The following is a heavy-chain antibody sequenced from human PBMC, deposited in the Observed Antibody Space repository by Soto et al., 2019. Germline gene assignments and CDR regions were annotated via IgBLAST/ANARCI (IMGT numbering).Heavy chain of an antibody. V-gene: IGHV2-26*01. D-gene: IGHD3-16*01. Sequence: QVTLKESGPVLVKPTETLTLTCTVSGFSLSNARMGVSWIRQPPGKALEWLAHIFSNDEKSYSTSLKSRLTISKDTSKSQVVLTMTNMDPVDTATYXXXXXXXXXXYVGNNWFDPWGQGTLV. CDR1: GFSLSNARMG. CDR2: IFSNDEK. J-gene: IGHJ5*02. CDR3: XXXXXXXXYVGNNWFDP.